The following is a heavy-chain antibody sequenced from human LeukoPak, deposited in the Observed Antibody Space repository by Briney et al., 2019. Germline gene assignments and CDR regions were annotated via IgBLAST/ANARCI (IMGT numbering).Heavy chain of an antibody. J-gene: IGHJ4*02. CDR1: GGSISSSSDY. CDR2: IYYSGST. V-gene: IGHV4-39*01. CDR3: ARLRGYSGGEIRFFDY. D-gene: IGHD5-12*01. Sequence: PSETLSLTCTVSGGSISSSSDYWGWIRQPPGKGLEWIASIYYSGSTYYNPSLKSRVTISVDTSKKQLSLKLSSVTAADTAVYYCARLRGYSGGEIRFFDYWGQGTLVTVSS.